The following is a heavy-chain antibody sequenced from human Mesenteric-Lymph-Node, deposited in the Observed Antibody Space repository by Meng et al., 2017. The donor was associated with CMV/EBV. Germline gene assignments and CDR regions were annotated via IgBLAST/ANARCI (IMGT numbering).Heavy chain of an antibody. J-gene: IGHJ4*02. D-gene: IGHD6-13*01. CDR1: GFSVSNNY. Sequence: GESLKIFCAASGFSVSNNYISWVRQPPGKGLEWVSVIHSGGYTDYADSVKGRFTISRDNSKNTLYLHMSSLRAEDTAVYYCARETLAAAGENYFDYWGQGTLVTVSS. V-gene: IGHV3-53*01. CDR3: ARETLAAAGENYFDY. CDR2: IHSGGYT.